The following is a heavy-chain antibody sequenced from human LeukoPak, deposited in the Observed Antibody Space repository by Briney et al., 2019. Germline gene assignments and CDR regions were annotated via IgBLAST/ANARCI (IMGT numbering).Heavy chain of an antibody. CDR1: GFIFDDYA. CDR2: ISWNSGTI. V-gene: IGHV3-9*01. J-gene: IGHJ4*02. CDR3: AKAETTVTTTDY. Sequence: GGSLRLSCAASGFIFDDYAMHWVRQAPGKGLEWVSGISWNSGTIDYADSVKGRFTISRDNAKNSLYLQMNSLRVEDTALYYCAKAETTVTTTDYWGQGTLSPSPQ. D-gene: IGHD4-17*01.